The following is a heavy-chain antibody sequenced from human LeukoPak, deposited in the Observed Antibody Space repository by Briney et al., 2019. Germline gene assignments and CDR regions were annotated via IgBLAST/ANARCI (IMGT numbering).Heavy chain of an antibody. V-gene: IGHV4-34*01. CDR3: ARQTGSGLFILP. Sequence: SETLSLTCAVYGGSFSGYYWSWIRQPPGKGLEWIGEINHSGSTNYNPSLKSRVTISVDTSKNQFSLRLTSVTAADTAVYYCARQTGSGLFILPGGQGTLVTVSS. D-gene: IGHD3/OR15-3a*01. CDR2: INHSGST. J-gene: IGHJ4*02. CDR1: GGSFSGYY.